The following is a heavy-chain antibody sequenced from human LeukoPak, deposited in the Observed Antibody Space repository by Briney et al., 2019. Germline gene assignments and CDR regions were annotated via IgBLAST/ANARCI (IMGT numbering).Heavy chain of an antibody. Sequence: QPGGSLRLSCAASGFTFSTYVMSWVRQAPEKGLEWVSGISGSGDNTYYADSVRGRFTVSRDNSKNTLYLQMNSLRAEDTAIYYCAKGSGYDTDFDYWGQGTLVTVSS. D-gene: IGHD3-9*01. CDR1: GFTFSTYV. J-gene: IGHJ4*02. CDR2: ISGSGDNT. CDR3: AKGSGYDTDFDY. V-gene: IGHV3-23*01.